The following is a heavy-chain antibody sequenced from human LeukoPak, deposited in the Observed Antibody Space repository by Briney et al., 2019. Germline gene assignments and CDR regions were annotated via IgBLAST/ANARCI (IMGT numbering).Heavy chain of an antibody. CDR3: AREGVGGFDS. CDR1: GFTFTSYW. Sequence: GGSLRLSCAASGFTFTSYWLSWVRQAPGKGLEWVANIRQDGREKSYADSVKGRFTISRDNAKTSVYLQMNSLRVGDTAVYYCAREGVGGFDSWGQGTLVTVSS. J-gene: IGHJ5*01. CDR2: IRQDGREK. V-gene: IGHV3-7*01. D-gene: IGHD3-10*01.